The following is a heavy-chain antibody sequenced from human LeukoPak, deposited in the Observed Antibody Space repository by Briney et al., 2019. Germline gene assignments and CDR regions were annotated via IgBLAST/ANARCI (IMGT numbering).Heavy chain of an antibody. D-gene: IGHD6-19*01. CDR3: TREVSGWSLGDAFDI. CDR1: GFIFRDYA. V-gene: IGHV3-49*04. J-gene: IGHJ3*02. Sequence: GGCLRLSCRVCGFIFRDYAMNWVRQARGKGLEGGGFIRSKAYGGTTEYAASVRGRFNILRDDSKSIAYLQMNSLKTEDTAMYYCTREVSGWSLGDAFDIWGQGTMVTVSS. CDR2: IRSKAYGGTT.